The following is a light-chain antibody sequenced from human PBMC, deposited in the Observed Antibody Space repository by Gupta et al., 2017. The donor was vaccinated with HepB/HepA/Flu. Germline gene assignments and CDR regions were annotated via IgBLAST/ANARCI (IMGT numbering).Light chain of an antibody. V-gene: IGKV3-11*01. CDR3: QQRANWPPT. CDR2: DTS. Sequence: EVVLTQSPATLSSSPGERATLPCRTSLSVSNFLNWYQQSPGQAPRLLIYDTSNRATGVPARFSGSGSGTDFTLTISSLQPEDLALYYCQQRANWPPTFGPGTKVDIK. J-gene: IGKJ3*01. CDR1: LSVSNF.